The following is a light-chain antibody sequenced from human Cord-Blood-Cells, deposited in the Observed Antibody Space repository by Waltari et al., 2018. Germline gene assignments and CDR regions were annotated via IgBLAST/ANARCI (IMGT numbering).Light chain of an antibody. V-gene: IGLV3-21*04. CDR2: YDS. Sequence: SYVLTQPPSVSVAPGKTARITCGGNNIGSKSVHWYQQKPGPAPVLVIYYDSDRPSGIPERFSGSNSGNTATLTISRVEAGDEADYYCQVWDSSSDHSVVFGGGTKLTVL. CDR1: NIGSKS. J-gene: IGLJ2*01. CDR3: QVWDSSSDHSVV.